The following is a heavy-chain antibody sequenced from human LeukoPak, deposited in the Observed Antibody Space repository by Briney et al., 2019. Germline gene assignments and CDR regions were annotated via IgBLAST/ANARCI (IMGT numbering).Heavy chain of an antibody. V-gene: IGHV2-70*11. D-gene: IGHD1-20*01. Sequence: VSGPALVKPTQTLTLTCTFSGFSLSTSGMCVSWIRQPPGKALEWLARIDWDDDKYYSTSLKTRLNISKDTSKNQVVLTMTNMDPVDTATYYCARIRITGTTAIDWGQGTLVTVSS. CDR3: ARIRITGTTAID. J-gene: IGHJ4*02. CDR2: IDWDDDK. CDR1: GFSLSTSGMC.